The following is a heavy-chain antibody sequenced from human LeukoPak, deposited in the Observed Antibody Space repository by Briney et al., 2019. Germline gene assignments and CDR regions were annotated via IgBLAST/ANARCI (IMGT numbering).Heavy chain of an antibody. D-gene: IGHD3-22*01. CDR1: GGTFSSYA. Sequence: ASVKVSCKASGGTFSSYAISWVRQAPGQGLEWIGGIIPIFGTANYAQKFQGRVTITADESTSTAYMELSSLRSEDTAVYYCARSLTYYYDSSGYFYFDYWGQGTLVTVSS. V-gene: IGHV1-69*13. J-gene: IGHJ4*02. CDR3: ARSLTYYYDSSGYFYFDY. CDR2: IIPIFGTA.